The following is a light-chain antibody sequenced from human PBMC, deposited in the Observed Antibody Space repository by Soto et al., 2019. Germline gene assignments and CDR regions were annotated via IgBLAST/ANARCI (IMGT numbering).Light chain of an antibody. CDR1: SSDVGAYNY. J-gene: IGLJ1*01. CDR2: HVT. CDR3: CSYTTSNTFV. Sequence: QSALTQPASVSGALGQSITISCSGTSSDVGAYNYVSWYQQYPGKAPKLMIYHVTDRPSGVSNRFSGSKSGNTASLTISGLQAEDEADYYCCSYTTSNTFVFGTGTKVT. V-gene: IGLV2-14*01.